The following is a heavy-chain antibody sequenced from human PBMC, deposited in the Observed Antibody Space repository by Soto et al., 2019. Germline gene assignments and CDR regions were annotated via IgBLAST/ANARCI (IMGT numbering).Heavy chain of an antibody. D-gene: IGHD6-13*01. J-gene: IGHJ4*02. CDR2: ISYDGSNK. Sequence: QVRLVESGGGVVQPGRSLRLSCAASGFTFSSYAMHWVRQAPGKGLEWVAVISYDGSNKYYADSVKGRFTISRDNSKNTLYLQMNSLRAEDTAVYYCASPRRAAVYFDYWGQGTLVTVSS. V-gene: IGHV3-30-3*01. CDR1: GFTFSSYA. CDR3: ASPRRAAVYFDY.